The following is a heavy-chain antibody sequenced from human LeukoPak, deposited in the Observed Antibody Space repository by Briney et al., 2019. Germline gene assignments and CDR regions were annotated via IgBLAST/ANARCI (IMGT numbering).Heavy chain of an antibody. CDR2: IYYSGST. V-gene: IGHV4-59*01. CDR3: ARHLLITGTRLYYFDY. Sequence: PSETLSLTCTVSGGSISSYYWSWIRQPPGKGLEWIGYIYYSGSTNYNPSLKSRVTISVDTSKNQFSLKLSSVTAADTAVYYCARHLLITGTRLYYFDYWGQGTLVTVSS. J-gene: IGHJ4*02. CDR1: GGSISSYY. D-gene: IGHD1-20*01.